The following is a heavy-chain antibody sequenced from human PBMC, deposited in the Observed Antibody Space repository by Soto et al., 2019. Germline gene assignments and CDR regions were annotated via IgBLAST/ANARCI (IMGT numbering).Heavy chain of an antibody. D-gene: IGHD3-16*02. V-gene: IGHV6-1*01. CDR2: TYYRSKWEI. J-gene: IGHJ5*01. CDR1: GDSVSTISAT. CDR3: TRLIGNSWLDS. Sequence: SQALSLTCAISGDSVSTISATWDWIRQSPSRGLVWLGRTYYRSKWEIDYAVSLRGRITIIPDTANNQLSLQLSSVTPDDTAVYYCTRLIGNSWLDSWGQGIRVTVSS.